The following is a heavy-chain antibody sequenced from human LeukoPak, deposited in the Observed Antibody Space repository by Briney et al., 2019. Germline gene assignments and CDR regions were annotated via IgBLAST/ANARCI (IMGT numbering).Heavy chain of an antibody. D-gene: IGHD2-2*01. Sequence: RASVKVSCKASGYSFKSNGISWVRQAPGQGLEWMGWISTYNDNTKYAQKFQGRVTMTTDTSTSTAYMELRSLRSDDTAVYFCARIQRSVVVPAALGFWGQGTLVTVSS. CDR1: GYSFKSNG. CDR2: ISTYNDNT. V-gene: IGHV1-18*01. J-gene: IGHJ4*02. CDR3: ARIQRSVVVPAALGF.